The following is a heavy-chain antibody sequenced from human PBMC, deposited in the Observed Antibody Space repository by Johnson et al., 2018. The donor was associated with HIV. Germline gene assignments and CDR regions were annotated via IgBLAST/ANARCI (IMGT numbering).Heavy chain of an antibody. CDR3: TTYQQLGEYDAFDI. D-gene: IGHD6-6*01. CDR2: IKSKTDGGTT. J-gene: IGHJ3*02. Sequence: RLVESGGGLVQPGRSLRLSCAASGFTFDDYAMHWVRQAPGKGLEWVGRIKSKTDGGTTDYAAPVKGRFTISRDDSKNTLYLQMNSLKTEDTAVYYCTTYQQLGEYDAFDIWGQGTMVTVSS. V-gene: IGHV3-15*01. CDR1: GFTFDDYA.